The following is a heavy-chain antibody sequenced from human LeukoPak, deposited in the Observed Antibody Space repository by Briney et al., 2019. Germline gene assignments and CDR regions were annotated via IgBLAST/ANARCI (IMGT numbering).Heavy chain of an antibody. CDR3: ATEIQNIAGRVY. CDR1: GYSISSGYY. CDR2: LNHSGST. V-gene: IGHV4-38-2*02. Sequence: ASETLSLTCSVSGYSISSGYYWGWIRQAPGKGLEWIGNLNHSGSTYYNPSLKSRVSISVDTSKNQFSLNLSSVTAADTAVYYCATEIQNIAGRVYWGQGTLVTVSS. J-gene: IGHJ4*02. D-gene: IGHD6-6*01.